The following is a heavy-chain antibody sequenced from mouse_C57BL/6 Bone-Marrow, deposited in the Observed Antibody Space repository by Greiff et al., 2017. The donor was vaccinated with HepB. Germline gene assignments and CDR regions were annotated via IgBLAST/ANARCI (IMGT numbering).Heavy chain of an antibody. V-gene: IGHV1-81*01. CDR1: GYTFTSYG. CDR3: ARDTTGYFDV. J-gene: IGHJ1*03. Sequence: QVQLKQSGAELARPGASVKLSCKASGYTFTSYGISWVKQRTGQGLEWIGEIYPRSGNTYYNEKFKGKATLIADKSSSTAYMELRSLTSEDSAVYFCARDTTGYFDVWGTGTTVTVSS. CDR2: IYPRSGNT. D-gene: IGHD1-1*01.